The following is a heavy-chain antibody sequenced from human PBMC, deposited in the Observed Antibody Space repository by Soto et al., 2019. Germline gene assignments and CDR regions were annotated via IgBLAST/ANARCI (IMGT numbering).Heavy chain of an antibody. J-gene: IGHJ6*02. D-gene: IGHD2-15*01. CDR3: ARPARTSSYYYYGMDV. CDR2: IIPIFGTA. V-gene: IGHV1-69*13. CDR1: GGTFSSYA. Sequence: SVKVSCKASGGTFSSYAISWVRQAPGQGLEWMGGIIPIFGTANYAQKFQGRVTITADESTSTAYMGLSSLRSEDTAVYYCARPARTSSYYYYGMDVWGQGNTVNVSS.